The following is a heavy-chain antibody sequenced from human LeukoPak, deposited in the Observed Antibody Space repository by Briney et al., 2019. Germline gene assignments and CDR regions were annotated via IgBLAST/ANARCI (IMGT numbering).Heavy chain of an antibody. V-gene: IGHV3-48*02. J-gene: IGHJ4*02. CDR1: GFIFSDYN. Sequence: GGSLRLSCAASGFIFSDYNMNWVRQAPGKGLEWVSHINGNSITRYYAVSVKGRFTISRDNVKNSLYLQMNSLRDEDTAVYYCARDDPTLFWSGSPFYWGQGTLVTVSS. CDR2: INGNSITR. D-gene: IGHD3-3*01. CDR3: ARDDPTLFWSGSPFY.